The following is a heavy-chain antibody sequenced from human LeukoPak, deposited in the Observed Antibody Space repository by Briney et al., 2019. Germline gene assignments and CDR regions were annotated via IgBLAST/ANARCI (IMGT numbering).Heavy chain of an antibody. D-gene: IGHD6-13*01. CDR3: ARGVAAAANWFDP. CDR1: GGSISSYY. Sequence: SETLSLTCTVSGGSISSYYWSWLQQPAGKGLEWIGRIYTSGSTNYNPSLKSRVTMSVDTSKNQSSLKLSPVTAADTAVYYCARGVAAAANWFDPWGQGTLVTVSS. CDR2: IYTSGST. V-gene: IGHV4-4*07. J-gene: IGHJ5*02.